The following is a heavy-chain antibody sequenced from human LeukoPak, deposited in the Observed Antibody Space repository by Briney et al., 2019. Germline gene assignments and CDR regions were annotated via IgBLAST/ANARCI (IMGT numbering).Heavy chain of an antibody. Sequence: GGSLRLSCAASGFTFSDYYMSWIRQAPGKGLEWVSYIISSGSTIYYADSVKGRFTISRDNAKNSLYLQMNSLRAEDTAVYYCAREIGGHPEMAPLGVFAYWGQGTLVTVSS. CDR1: GFTFSDYY. V-gene: IGHV3-11*01. J-gene: IGHJ4*02. CDR2: IISSGSTI. D-gene: IGHD5-24*01. CDR3: AREIGGHPEMAPLGVFAY.